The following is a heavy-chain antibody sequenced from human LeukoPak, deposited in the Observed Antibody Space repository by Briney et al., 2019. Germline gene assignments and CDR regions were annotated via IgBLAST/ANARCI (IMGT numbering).Heavy chain of an antibody. D-gene: IGHD1-7*01. CDR2: INPNSGGT. CDR3: ARDLGDNWNYGNPRVGCMDV. V-gene: IGHV1-2*02. J-gene: IGHJ6*02. Sequence: ASVKVSCKASGYTFTGYYMHWVRQAPGQGLEWMGWINPNSGGTNYAQKFQGRVTMTRDTSIGTAYVELSRLRAEDTAVYYCARDLGDNWNYGNPRVGCMDVWGQGTTVTVSS. CDR1: GYTFTGYY.